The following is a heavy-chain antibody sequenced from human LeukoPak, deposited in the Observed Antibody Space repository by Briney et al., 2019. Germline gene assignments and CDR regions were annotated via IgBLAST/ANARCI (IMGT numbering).Heavy chain of an antibody. CDR1: GGSISSYY. D-gene: IGHD3-3*01. V-gene: IGHV4-4*07. J-gene: IGHJ2*01. Sequence: SETLSLTCTVSGGSISSYYWSWIRQPAGKGLEWIGRIYTSGSTNYNPSLKSRVTMSVDTSKNQFSLKLSSVTAADTAVYYCARTVRRDFWSGSWYFDLWGRGTLVIVSS. CDR3: ARTVRRDFWSGSWYFDL. CDR2: IYTSGST.